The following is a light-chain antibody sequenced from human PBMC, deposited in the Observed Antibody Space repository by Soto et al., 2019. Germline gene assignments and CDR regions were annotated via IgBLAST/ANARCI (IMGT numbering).Light chain of an antibody. V-gene: IGLV1-51*01. CDR3: GTWDSILSAYV. Sequence: QSVLTQPPSVSAAPGQKVPISCSGSSSNIGNNYVSWYQQLPGTAPKLLIYDNNKRPSGIPDRFSGSKSGTSATLGITGLQTGDEADYYCGTWDSILSAYVFGTGTKLTVL. CDR2: DNN. J-gene: IGLJ1*01. CDR1: SSNIGNNY.